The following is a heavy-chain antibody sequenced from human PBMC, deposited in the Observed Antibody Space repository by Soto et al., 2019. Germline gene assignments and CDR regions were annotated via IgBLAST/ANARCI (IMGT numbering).Heavy chain of an antibody. Sequence: ASVKVSCKASGYTFTGYYMHWVRQAPGQGLEWMGWINPNSGGTNYAQKFQGRVTMTRDTSISTAYMELSRLRSDDTAVYYCARDRSRQRYSGYDFDYWGQGTLVTVSS. J-gene: IGHJ4*02. D-gene: IGHD5-12*01. V-gene: IGHV1-2*02. CDR2: INPNSGGT. CDR1: GYTFTGYY. CDR3: ARDRSRQRYSGYDFDY.